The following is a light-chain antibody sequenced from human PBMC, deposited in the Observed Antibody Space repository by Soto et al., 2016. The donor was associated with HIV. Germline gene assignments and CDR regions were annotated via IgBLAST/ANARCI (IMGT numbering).Light chain of an antibody. J-gene: IGLJ2*01. CDR2: DDS. CDR1: NIGSKS. CDR3: RSADSSGTYIV. Sequence: SYILTQPPSMSVAPGKTATITCGGNNIGSKSVHWYQQKSGQAPVLVLYDDSDRPSGIPERFSGSKSGTTVTLTISGVQAEDEADYYCRSADSSGTYIVFGGGTKLTVL. V-gene: IGLV3-21*01.